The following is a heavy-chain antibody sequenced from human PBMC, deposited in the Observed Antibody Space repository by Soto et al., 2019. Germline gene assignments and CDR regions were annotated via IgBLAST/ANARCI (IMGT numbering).Heavy chain of an antibody. CDR3: ASSTTSYYYYYMDV. J-gene: IGHJ6*03. V-gene: IGHV3-9*01. CDR2: ISWNSGSI. CDR1: GFTFDDYA. D-gene: IGHD4-17*01. Sequence: GGSLRLSCAASGFTFDDYAMHWVRQAPGKGLEWVSGISWNSGSIGYADSVKGRFTISRDNAKNSLYLQMNSLRAEDTALYYCASSTTSYYYYYMDVWGEGTTVTVSS.